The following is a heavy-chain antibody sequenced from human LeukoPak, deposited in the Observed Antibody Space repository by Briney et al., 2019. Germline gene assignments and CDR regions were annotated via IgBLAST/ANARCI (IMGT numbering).Heavy chain of an antibody. D-gene: IGHD2-2*01. Sequence: GRSLRLSCAASGFTFRSYGMHWVRQAPGKGLEWVAFIRYDGSNKYYADSVKGRFTISRDNSKNTLYLQMNSLRAEDTAVYYCAKDRDSCCDYWGQGTLVTVSS. CDR1: GFTFRSYG. V-gene: IGHV3-30*02. CDR2: IRYDGSNK. CDR3: AKDRDSCCDY. J-gene: IGHJ4*02.